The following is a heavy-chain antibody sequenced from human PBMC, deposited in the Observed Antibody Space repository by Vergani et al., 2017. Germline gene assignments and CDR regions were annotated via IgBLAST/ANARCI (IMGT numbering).Heavy chain of an antibody. CDR3: ARQARYYYDSSGDFDY. D-gene: IGHD3-22*01. J-gene: IGHJ4*02. V-gene: IGHV4-39*01. Sequence: QLQLQESGPGLVKPSETLSLTCTVSGGSISSSTYYWGWIRQPPGKGLEWIGSIYYSGSTYYNPSLKRRVTISVDTSKNQFSLKLSSVTAADTAVYYCARQARYYYDSSGDFDYWGQGTLVTVSS. CDR2: IYYSGST. CDR1: GGSISSSTYY.